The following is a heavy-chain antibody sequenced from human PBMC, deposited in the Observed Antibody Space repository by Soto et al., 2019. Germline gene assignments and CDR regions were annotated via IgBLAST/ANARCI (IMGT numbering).Heavy chain of an antibody. CDR3: ARGDDYYDSSGYED. CDR2: IYYSGST. Sequence: ASETLSLTCTVSGGSVSSGSYYWSWIRQPPGKGLEWIGYIYYSGSTNYNPSLKSRVTISVDTSKNQFSLKLSSVTAADTAVYYCARGDDYYDSSGYEDWGQGTLVTVSS. J-gene: IGHJ4*02. V-gene: IGHV4-61*01. D-gene: IGHD3-22*01. CDR1: GGSVSSGSYY.